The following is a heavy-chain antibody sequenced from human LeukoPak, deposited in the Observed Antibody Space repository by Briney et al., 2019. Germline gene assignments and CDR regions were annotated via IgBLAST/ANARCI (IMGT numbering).Heavy chain of an antibody. CDR1: GYTFTGYY. CDR2: INPNSGGT. D-gene: IGHD2-15*01. CDR3: ARVRLDCSGGSCYSSWFDP. V-gene: IGHV1-2*02. J-gene: IGHJ5*02. Sequence: ASVEVSCKASGYTFTGYYMHWVRQAPGQGLEWMGWINPNSGGTNYAQKFQGRVTMTRDTSISTAYMELSRLRSDDTAVYYCARVRLDCSGGSCYSSWFDPWGQGTLVTVSS.